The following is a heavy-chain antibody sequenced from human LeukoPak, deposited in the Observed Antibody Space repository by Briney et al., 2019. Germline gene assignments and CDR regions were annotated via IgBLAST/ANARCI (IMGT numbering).Heavy chain of an antibody. CDR3: ASGLTTVVIPT. D-gene: IGHD4-17*01. J-gene: IGHJ5*02. CDR1: GGSISSGVYY. V-gene: IGHV4-31*03. CDR2: IYYSGST. Sequence: SETLSLTCTVSGGSISSGVYYWSWIRQHPGKGLEWIGYIYYSGSTYYNPSLKSRVTISVDTSKNQFSLKLSSVTAADTAVYYCASGLTTVVIPTWGQGTLVTVSS.